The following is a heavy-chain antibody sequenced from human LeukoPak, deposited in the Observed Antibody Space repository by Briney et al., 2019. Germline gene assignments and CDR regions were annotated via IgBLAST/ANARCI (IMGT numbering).Heavy chain of an antibody. V-gene: IGHV3-53*01. Sequence: GGSLRLSCAASGFIVSNNYMNWVRQAPGKGLERVSSIYSGGGTCYADSVKGRFTISRDNSKNTLYLQMKSLRADDTAVYYCARGCYYERSGYCPFDYWGPGTLVTVSS. D-gene: IGHD3-22*01. CDR3: ARGCYYERSGYCPFDY. CDR1: GFIVSNNY. CDR2: IYSGGGT. J-gene: IGHJ4*02.